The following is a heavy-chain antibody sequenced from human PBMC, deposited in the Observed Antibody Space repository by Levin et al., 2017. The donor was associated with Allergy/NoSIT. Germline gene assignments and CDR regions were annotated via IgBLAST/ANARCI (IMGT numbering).Heavy chain of an antibody. CDR1: GGSISSYY. V-gene: IGHV4-59*01. CDR3: ARGVNYYGSADAFDI. CDR2: IYYSGST. D-gene: IGHD3-10*01. J-gene: IGHJ3*02. Sequence: SETLSLTCTVSGGSISSYYWSWIRQPPGKGLEWIGYIYYSGSTNYNPSLKSRVTISVDTSKNQFSLKLSSVTAADTAVYYCARGVNYYGSADAFDIWGQGTMVTVSS.